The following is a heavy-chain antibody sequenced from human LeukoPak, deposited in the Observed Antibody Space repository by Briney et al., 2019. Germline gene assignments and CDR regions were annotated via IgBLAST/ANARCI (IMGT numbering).Heavy chain of an antibody. CDR1: GFTFSSYG. J-gene: IGHJ2*01. CDR2: ISYDGSNK. CDR3: ARVGTYYDFWSDMRPYWYFDL. V-gene: IGHV3-30*03. D-gene: IGHD3-3*01. Sequence: GRSLRLSCAASGFTFSSYGMHWVRQAPGKGLEWVAVISYDGSNKYYADSVKGRFTISRDNSKNTLYLQMNSLRAEDTAVYYCARVGTYYDFWSDMRPYWYFDLWGRGTLVTVSS.